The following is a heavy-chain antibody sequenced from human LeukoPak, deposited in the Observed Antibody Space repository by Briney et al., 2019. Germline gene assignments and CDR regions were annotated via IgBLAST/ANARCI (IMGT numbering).Heavy chain of an antibody. CDR3: AKYYYDSSGDYYGMDV. V-gene: IGHV3-21*01. CDR2: ISSSSSYI. D-gene: IGHD3-22*01. J-gene: IGHJ6*02. Sequence: GGSLRLSCAASGFTFSSYSMNWVRQAPGKGLEWFSSISSSSSYIYYADSVKGRFTISRDNAKNSLYLQMNSLRAEDTAVYYCAKYYYDSSGDYYGMDVWGQGTTVTVSS. CDR1: GFTFSSYS.